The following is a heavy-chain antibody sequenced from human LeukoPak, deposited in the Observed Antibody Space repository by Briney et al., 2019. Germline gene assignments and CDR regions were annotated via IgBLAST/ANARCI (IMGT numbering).Heavy chain of an antibody. J-gene: IGHJ3*02. CDR3: ARDDSAFDI. CDR2: MYSGDST. CDR1: GFTFSSYA. V-gene: IGHV3-53*01. Sequence: PGGSLRLSCAASGFTFSSYAMSWVRQAPGKGLEWVSVMYSGDSTYYADSVKGRFTISRDNSKNTLYLQMNSLRAEDTAVYYCARDDSAFDIWGQGTMVTVSS.